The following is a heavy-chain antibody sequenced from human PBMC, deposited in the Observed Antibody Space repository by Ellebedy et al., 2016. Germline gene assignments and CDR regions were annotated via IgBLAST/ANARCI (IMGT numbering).Heavy chain of an antibody. Sequence: GGSLRLSCAAPGFTFSSYGMHWVRQAPGKGLEWVAVIWYDGSNKYYADSVKGRFTISRDNSKNTLYMQMNSLRAEDTAVYYCARGGGFWSGNDAFDIWGQGTMVTVSS. V-gene: IGHV3-33*01. D-gene: IGHD3-3*01. CDR2: IWYDGSNK. CDR1: GFTFSSYG. CDR3: ARGGGFWSGNDAFDI. J-gene: IGHJ3*02.